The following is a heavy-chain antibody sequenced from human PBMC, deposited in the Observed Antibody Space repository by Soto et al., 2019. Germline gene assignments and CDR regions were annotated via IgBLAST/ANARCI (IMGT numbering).Heavy chain of an antibody. CDR3: VRVPNY. CDR2: IHHNGNT. Sequence: QVQLQESGPGLVKPSGTLSVTCTVSGDSISGLNWWSWVRQPPGKGPEWLGQIHHNGNTDYNASLKSRVTISIDKSKNQFSLNLNSVTVADTAVYYCVRVPNYWGQGTLVTVSS. V-gene: IGHV4-4*02. CDR1: GDSISGLNW. J-gene: IGHJ4*02.